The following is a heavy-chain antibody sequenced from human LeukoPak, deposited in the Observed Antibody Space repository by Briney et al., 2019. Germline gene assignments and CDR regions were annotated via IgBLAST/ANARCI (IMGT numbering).Heavy chain of an antibody. CDR1: GGSISSSSYY. D-gene: IGHD3-22*01. J-gene: IGHJ3*02. CDR3: ASGYYDSSGQDAFDI. Sequence: PSETLSLTCTVSGGSISSSSYYWGWIRQPPGKGLEWIGSIYYSGSTYYNPSLKSRVTISVDTSKNQFSLKLSSVTAADTAVYYCASGYYDSSGQDAFDIWGQGTMVTVSS. V-gene: IGHV4-39*07. CDR2: IYYSGST.